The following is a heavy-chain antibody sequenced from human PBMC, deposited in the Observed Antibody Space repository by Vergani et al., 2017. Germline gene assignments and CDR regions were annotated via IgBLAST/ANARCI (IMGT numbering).Heavy chain of an antibody. D-gene: IGHD3-10*01. V-gene: IGHV3-49*03. J-gene: IGHJ3*02. CDR1: GFTFGYYA. CDR3: VRDQVTMLRGSDALDI. Sequence: EVQLVESGGDLVQPGRSLRLSCTASGFTFGYYAMDWFRQAPGQGLEWVGGIRSKAYGQATIYAASVKGRFTISRDDSKSIAYLQMNNLQTEDTAMYYCVRDQVTMLRGSDALDIWGQGTMVTVPS. CDR2: IRSKAYGQAT.